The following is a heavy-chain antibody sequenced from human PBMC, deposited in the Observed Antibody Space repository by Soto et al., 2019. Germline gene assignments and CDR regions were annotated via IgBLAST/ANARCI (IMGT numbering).Heavy chain of an antibody. V-gene: IGHV3-23*01. J-gene: IGHJ4*02. CDR3: AKAWGREIVVVVAATQPFDY. Sequence: GGSLRLSCAASGFTFSSYAMSWVRQAPGKGLEWVSAISGSGGSTYYADSVKGRFTISRDNSKNTLYLQMNSLRAEDTAVYYCAKAWGREIVVVVAATQPFDYWGQGTLVTVSS. D-gene: IGHD2-15*01. CDR2: ISGSGGST. CDR1: GFTFSSYA.